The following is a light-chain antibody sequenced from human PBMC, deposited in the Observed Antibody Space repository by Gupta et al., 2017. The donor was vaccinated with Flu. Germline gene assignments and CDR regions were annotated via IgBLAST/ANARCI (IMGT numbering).Light chain of an antibody. Sequence: SFELTQPPSVSVSPGQPAIVTCSGDKLGHKYSCWYQQKPGQSPVLVIYQDFKRPPGIPQRFSGSKSGNTATLTISGTQAMDEADYYCQAWDSGWVFGGGTKLTVL. CDR1: KLGHKY. J-gene: IGLJ3*02. CDR3: QAWDSGWV. V-gene: IGLV3-1*01. CDR2: QDF.